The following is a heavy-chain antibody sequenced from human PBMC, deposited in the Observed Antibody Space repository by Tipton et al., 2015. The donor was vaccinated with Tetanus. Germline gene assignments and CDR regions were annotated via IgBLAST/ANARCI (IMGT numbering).Heavy chain of an antibody. J-gene: IGHJ4*02. CDR1: GGSIRSGGFY. CDR3: ARRSVSARFDD. D-gene: IGHD6-6*01. CDR2: IYYTGNT. Sequence: LRLSCTVSGGSIRSGGFYWSWIRQHPVKGLEWIGDIYYTGNTYYNPSLKSRVTISVDTSKNQFSLKLSSVTAADTAVYYCARRSVSARFDDWGQGTLVTVSS. V-gene: IGHV4-31*02.